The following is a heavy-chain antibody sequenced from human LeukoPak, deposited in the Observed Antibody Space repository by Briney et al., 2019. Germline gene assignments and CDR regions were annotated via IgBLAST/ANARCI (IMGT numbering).Heavy chain of an antibody. Sequence: GGSLRLSCAASGFTFSTYEINWVRQAPGKGLEWLSHISTSGSSIHYADSVKGRFTISRDNAKNSLYLQMNSLRAEDTAVYYCARDRSGNYFDYWGQGTLVTVSS. D-gene: IGHD5-12*01. CDR2: ISTSGSSI. CDR1: GFTFSTYE. V-gene: IGHV3-48*03. J-gene: IGHJ4*02. CDR3: ARDRSGNYFDY.